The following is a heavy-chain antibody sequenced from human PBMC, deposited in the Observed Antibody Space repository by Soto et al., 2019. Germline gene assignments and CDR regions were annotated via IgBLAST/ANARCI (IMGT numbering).Heavy chain of an antibody. J-gene: IGHJ4*02. V-gene: IGHV3-30*18. CDR3: AKGELINPQLFEF. CDR1: GFTLSHYD. CDR2: VSYDGSNK. Sequence: QVQLVESGGGVVKPGRSLRLSCVASGFTLSHYDMNWVRQAPGKGLEWVAVVSYDGSNKYYGDSVRGRFTISIDNSKNTLYLQMNSLRAEDTAEYYCAKGELINPQLFEFWGQGALVTVSS. D-gene: IGHD1-26*01.